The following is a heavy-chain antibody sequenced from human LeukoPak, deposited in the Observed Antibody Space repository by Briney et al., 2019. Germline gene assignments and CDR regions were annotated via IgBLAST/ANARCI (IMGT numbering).Heavy chain of an antibody. CDR2: ISGSGGST. V-gene: IGHV3-23*01. CDR1: GFTFSSNG. D-gene: IGHD3-22*01. Sequence: GGSLRLSCAASGFTFSSNGMNWVCQAPGKGLEWVSAISGSGGSTYYADSVKGRFTISRDNSKNTLYLQMNSLRAEDTAVYYCTNDHDSSGNYMDYWGQGTLVTVSS. CDR3: TNDHDSSGNYMDY. J-gene: IGHJ4*02.